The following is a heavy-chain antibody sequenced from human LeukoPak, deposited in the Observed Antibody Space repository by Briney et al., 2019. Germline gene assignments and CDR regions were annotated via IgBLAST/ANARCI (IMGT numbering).Heavy chain of an antibody. CDR3: ARDKHSSSWFRYFDL. CDR2: IYYSGST. D-gene: IGHD6-13*01. J-gene: IGHJ2*01. V-gene: IGHV4-59*01. Sequence: PSETLSLTCTVSGGSISSYYWSWIRQPPGKGLEWIGYIYYSGSTNYNPSLKSRVTISVDTSKNQFSLKLSSVTAADTAVYYCARDKHSSSWFRYFDLWGRGTLVTVSS. CDR1: GGSISSYY.